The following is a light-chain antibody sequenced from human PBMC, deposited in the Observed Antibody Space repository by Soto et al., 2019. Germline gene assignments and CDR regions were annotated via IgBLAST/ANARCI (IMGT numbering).Light chain of an antibody. J-gene: IGKJ1*01. CDR1: QSLNSN. V-gene: IGKV3-15*01. CDR3: HEYNTWPWT. Sequence: ETVLTQSPATLSVSPGERVTLSCRASQSLNSNLAWYQQKLGQAPRVLIYSASTRATGVPARFSGSGSGTEFILTSTSLQSEDFGLYYCHEYNTWPWTFGQGTRVEIK. CDR2: SAS.